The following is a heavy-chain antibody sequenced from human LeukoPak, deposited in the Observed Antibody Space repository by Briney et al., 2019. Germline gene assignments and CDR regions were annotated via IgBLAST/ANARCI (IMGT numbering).Heavy chain of an antibody. Sequence: PGGSLRLSCAVSGLTVSTISMSWVRQAPGKGLEWVSSISSSSSYIYYADSVKGRFTISRDNAKNSLYLQMNSLRAEDTAVYYCASSGRLARYWGQGTLVTVSS. CDR1: GLTVSTIS. D-gene: IGHD3-10*01. J-gene: IGHJ4*02. V-gene: IGHV3-21*01. CDR2: ISSSSSYI. CDR3: ASSGRLARY.